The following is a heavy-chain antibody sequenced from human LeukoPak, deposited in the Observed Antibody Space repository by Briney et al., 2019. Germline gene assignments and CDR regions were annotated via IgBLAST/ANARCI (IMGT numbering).Heavy chain of an antibody. D-gene: IGHD6-6*01. J-gene: IGHJ3*02. CDR3: ARGSSSSFQAFDI. CDR1: GGSISSYY. V-gene: IGHV4-59*01. Sequence: SETLPLTCTVSGGSISSYYWSWIRQPPGKGLEWIGYIYYSGSTNYNPSLKSRVTISVDTSKNQFSLKLSSVTAADTAVYYCARGSSSSFQAFDIWGQGTMVTVSS. CDR2: IYYSGST.